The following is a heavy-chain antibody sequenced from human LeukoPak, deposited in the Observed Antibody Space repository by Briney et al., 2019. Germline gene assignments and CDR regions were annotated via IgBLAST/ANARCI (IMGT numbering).Heavy chain of an antibody. CDR1: GFTFSSYP. D-gene: IGHD2-15*01. J-gene: IGHJ4*02. CDR2: ISGSGGST. Sequence: PGGSLRLSCAASGFTFSSYPMSWVRQAPGKGLEWVSSISGSGGSTYYADSVKGRFTISRDNSKTTLYLQMNRLRAEDTAVYYCATWASATGDYWGQGTLVTVSS. V-gene: IGHV3-23*01. CDR3: ATWASATGDY.